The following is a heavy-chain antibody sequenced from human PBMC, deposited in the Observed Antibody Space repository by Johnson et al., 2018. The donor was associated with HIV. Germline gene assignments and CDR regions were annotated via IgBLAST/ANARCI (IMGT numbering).Heavy chain of an antibody. V-gene: IGHV3-13*01. D-gene: IGHD5-24*01. J-gene: IGHJ3*02. CDR1: GFTFSSYD. CDR2: IGTAGDT. CDR3: AKDFTDGAFCI. Sequence: VQLVESGGGLVQPGGSLRLSCAASGFTFSSYDMHWVRQATGKGLEWVSAIGTAGDTYYPGSVKGRFTISRENAKNSLYLQMNSLRAEDTAVYYCAKDFTDGAFCIWGRGTMVTVSS.